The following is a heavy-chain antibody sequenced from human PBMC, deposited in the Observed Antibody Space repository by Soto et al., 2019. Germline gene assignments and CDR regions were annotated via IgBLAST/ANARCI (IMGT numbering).Heavy chain of an antibody. Sequence: SVEVTWEASGGTHSSNAISWVLQEPGQGLEWMGGSIPIFGTANYAQKFQGRVTITADESTSTAYMELSSLRSEDTAVYYCAMPLVVIHGPFDYWGQGTLVTGSS. CDR2: SIPIFGTA. CDR3: AMPLVVIHGPFDY. V-gene: IGHV1-69*13. D-gene: IGHD3-22*01. CDR1: GGTHSSNA. J-gene: IGHJ4*02.